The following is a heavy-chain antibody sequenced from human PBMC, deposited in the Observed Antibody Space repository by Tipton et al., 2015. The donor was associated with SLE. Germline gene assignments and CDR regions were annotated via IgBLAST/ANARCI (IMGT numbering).Heavy chain of an antibody. V-gene: IGHV1-69*06. CDR1: GYTFTGYG. J-gene: IGHJ3*02. CDR2: IIPIFGTA. D-gene: IGHD1-26*01. CDR3: ASDYSGTRDFDI. Sequence: QVQLVQSGAEVKKPGASVKVSCKASGYTFTGYGISWVRQAPGQGLEWMGGIIPIFGTANYAQKFQGRVTITADKSTSTAYMELSSLRSEDTAVYYCASDYSGTRDFDIWGQGTMVIVSS.